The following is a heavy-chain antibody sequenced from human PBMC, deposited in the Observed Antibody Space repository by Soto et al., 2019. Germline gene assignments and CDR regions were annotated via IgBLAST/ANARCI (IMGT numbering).Heavy chain of an antibody. Sequence: GESLKISCKGSGYSFTNYWISWMRQMPGKGLEWMGRIDPNESYTDYSPSFQGHVTISVDKSVNTAYLQWSSLKASDTAMYYCAIFYYDRNEYFSANYDMDVWGQGTTVTVSS. J-gene: IGHJ6*02. CDR3: AIFYYDRNEYFSANYDMDV. CDR2: IDPNESYT. CDR1: GYSFTNYW. D-gene: IGHD3-22*01. V-gene: IGHV5-10-1*01.